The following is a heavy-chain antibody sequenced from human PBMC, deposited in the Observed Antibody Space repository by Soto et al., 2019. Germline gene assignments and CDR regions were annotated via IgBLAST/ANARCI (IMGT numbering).Heavy chain of an antibody. CDR2: IIPIFGTA. J-gene: IGHJ5*02. CDR3: ARARIRSSWYGDNWFDP. V-gene: IGHV1-69*12. D-gene: IGHD6-13*01. CDR1: GGTFSSYA. Sequence: QVQLVQSGGEVKKPGSSVKVSCKASGGTFSSYAISWVRQAPGQGLEWMGGIIPIFGTANYAQKFQGRVTITADESTSTACMELSSLRSEDTSVYYCARARIRSSWYGDNWFDPWGQGTLVTVSS.